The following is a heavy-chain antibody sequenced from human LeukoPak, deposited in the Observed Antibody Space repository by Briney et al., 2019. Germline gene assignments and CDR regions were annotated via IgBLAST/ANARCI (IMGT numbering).Heavy chain of an antibody. CDR3: ARARSGWYFDY. Sequence: SETLSLTCTISGGSLIGYYWTWIRQPAGKGLEWIGRISSSGSTNYNPSLKSRVTMSVDTSKNQVSLRLSSVTAADTAVYYCARARSGWYFDYWGQGNLVTVS. V-gene: IGHV4-4*07. CDR2: ISSSGST. D-gene: IGHD6-19*01. CDR1: GGSLIGYY. J-gene: IGHJ4*02.